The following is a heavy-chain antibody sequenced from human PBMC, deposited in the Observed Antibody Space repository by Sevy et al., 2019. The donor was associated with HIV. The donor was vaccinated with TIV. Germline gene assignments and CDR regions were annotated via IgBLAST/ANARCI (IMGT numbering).Heavy chain of an antibody. CDR3: TTGDIVVVPAADLDY. V-gene: IGHV3-15*01. D-gene: IGHD2-2*01. CDR2: IKSKTDGGTT. CDR1: GFTFSKAW. Sequence: GGSLRLSCAASGFTFSKAWMSWVRQAPGKGLEWVGRIKSKTDGGTTDYAAPVKGRFTISRDDSKNTLYLQMNSLKTEDTAVYYCTTGDIVVVPAADLDYWGQGTLVTVSS. J-gene: IGHJ4*02.